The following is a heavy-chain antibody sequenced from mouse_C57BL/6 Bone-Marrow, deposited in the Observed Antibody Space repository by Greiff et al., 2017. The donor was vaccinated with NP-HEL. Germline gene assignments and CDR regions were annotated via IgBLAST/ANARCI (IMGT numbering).Heavy chain of an antibody. Sequence: QVQLQQPGAELVRPGSSVKLSCKASGYTFTIYWMDWVKQRPGQGLEWIGNIYPSDSETHYNQKFKDKATLTVDKSSSTAYMQLSSLTSEDSAVYYCARGLGPAWFAYWGQGTLVTVSA. V-gene: IGHV1-61*01. CDR1: GYTFTIYW. CDR2: IYPSDSET. D-gene: IGHD4-1*01. J-gene: IGHJ3*01. CDR3: ARGLGPAWFAY.